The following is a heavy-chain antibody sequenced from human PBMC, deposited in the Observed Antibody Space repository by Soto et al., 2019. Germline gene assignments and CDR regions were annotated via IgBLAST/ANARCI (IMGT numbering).Heavy chain of an antibody. CDR1: GYTFTSHD. D-gene: IGHD4-17*01. CDR3: ARWDYGVYARFDY. V-gene: IGHV1-8*01. CDR2: MNSNSGNT. J-gene: IGHJ4*02. Sequence: QVQLVQSGAEVKKSGASVKVSCKASGYTFTSHDINWVRQATGQGLEWMGWMNSNSGNTGYAQKFQGRVTXTXDXXISRAYMELSSLRSEDTAVYYCARWDYGVYARFDYWGQGTLVTVSS.